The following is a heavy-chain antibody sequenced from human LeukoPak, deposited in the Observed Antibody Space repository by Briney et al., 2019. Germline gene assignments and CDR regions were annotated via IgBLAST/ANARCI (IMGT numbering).Heavy chain of an antibody. D-gene: IGHD5/OR15-5a*01. CDR3: ATSTAYAFDM. J-gene: IGHJ3*02. CDR2: INQDGSEK. V-gene: IGHV3-7*05. Sequence: GGSLRFSCAASGFIFNNYWMSWVRQAPRKGLQWVAHINQDGSEKYYVDSVKGRFTISRDNAKNSVYLQMNSLRADDTAVYYCATSTAYAFDMWGQGTMVTVSS. CDR1: GFIFNNYW.